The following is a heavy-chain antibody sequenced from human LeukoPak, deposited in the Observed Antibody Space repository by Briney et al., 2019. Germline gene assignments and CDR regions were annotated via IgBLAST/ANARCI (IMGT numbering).Heavy chain of an antibody. CDR2: FDPEDGET. Sequence: GASVKVSCKVSGYTLTELSMDWVRQAPGKGLEWMGGFDPEDGETIYAQKFQGRVTMTEDTSTDTAYMELSSLRSEDTAVYYCAANYYDSSGYGNWGQGTLVTVSS. V-gene: IGHV1-24*01. J-gene: IGHJ4*02. CDR1: GYTLTELS. CDR3: AANYYDSSGYGN. D-gene: IGHD3-22*01.